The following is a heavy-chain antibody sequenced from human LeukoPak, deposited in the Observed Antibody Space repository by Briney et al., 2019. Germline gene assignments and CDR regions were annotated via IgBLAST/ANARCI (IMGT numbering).Heavy chain of an antibody. CDR3: ARSSTITIFGVINWFDP. CDR2: ISTSGSA. V-gene: IGHV4-4*07. J-gene: IGHJ5*02. D-gene: IGHD3-3*01. Sequence: PSETLSLTCTVSGGSISSYYWSWIRQSAGKGLELIGRISTSGSASYNPPLKSRLTMSVDTSKNQFSLTLSSVTAADTAVYYCARSSTITIFGVINWFDPWGQGTLVTVSS. CDR1: GGSISSYY.